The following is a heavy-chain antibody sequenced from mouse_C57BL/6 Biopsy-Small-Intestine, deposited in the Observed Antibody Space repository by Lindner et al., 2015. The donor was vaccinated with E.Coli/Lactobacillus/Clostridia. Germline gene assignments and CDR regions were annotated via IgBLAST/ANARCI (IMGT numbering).Heavy chain of an antibody. J-gene: IGHJ2*01. CDR2: INPRSGGT. V-gene: IGHV1-54*01. D-gene: IGHD1-1*01. CDR3: ARTYYGNTYVGGALDY. CDR1: GYAFTDYF. Sequence: VQLQESGTELVRPGTSVKVSCKASGYAFTDYFIEWVKQRPGQGLEWIGLINPRSGGTKYNEKFKGKATLTADKSSSTAYMQLSSLTSEDSAVYFCARTYYGNTYVGGALDYWGQGTTLTVSS.